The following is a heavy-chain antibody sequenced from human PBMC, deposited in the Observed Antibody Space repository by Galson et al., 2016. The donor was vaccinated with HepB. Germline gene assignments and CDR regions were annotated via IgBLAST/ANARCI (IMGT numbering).Heavy chain of an antibody. CDR2: ISRDGSNE. J-gene: IGHJ4*02. D-gene: IGHD3-10*01. CDR3: ARDNYFGWGWGNYFDY. Sequence: SLRLSCAASGFAFRSYPMHWVRQAPGKGLEWVAVISRDGSNEWHADSVKGRFTISRDNSKNTLYLQLSSLKPEDTAVYYCARDNYFGWGWGNYFDYWGQGSLVTVS. CDR1: GFAFRSYP. V-gene: IGHV3-30*04.